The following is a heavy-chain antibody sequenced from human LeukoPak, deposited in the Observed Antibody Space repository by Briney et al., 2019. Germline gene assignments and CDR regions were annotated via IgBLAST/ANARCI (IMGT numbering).Heavy chain of an antibody. CDR2: INPNSGGT. Sequence: ASVKVSCKASGYTFTGYYIHWVRQAPGQGLEWMGWINPNSGGTNYAQKFQGRVTMTRDTSTSTAYMELSRLRSDDTAVYYCATGAIFGVVNFDYWGQGTLVTVSS. CDR1: GYTFTGYY. CDR3: ATGAIFGVVNFDY. J-gene: IGHJ4*02. D-gene: IGHD3-3*01. V-gene: IGHV1-2*02.